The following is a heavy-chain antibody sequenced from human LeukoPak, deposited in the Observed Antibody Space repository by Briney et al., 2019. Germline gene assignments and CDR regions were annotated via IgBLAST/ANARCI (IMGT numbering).Heavy chain of an antibody. Sequence: GASVKVSCKASGYTFTSYGISWVRQAPGQGLEWMGWISAYNGNTNYAQKLQGRVTMTTDTSTSTAYMELRSLRSADTAVYYCARRRGAAKPYYYYYYMDVWGKGTTVTVSS. D-gene: IGHD1-26*01. J-gene: IGHJ6*03. CDR2: ISAYNGNT. V-gene: IGHV1-18*01. CDR1: GYTFTSYG. CDR3: ARRRGAAKPYYYYYYMDV.